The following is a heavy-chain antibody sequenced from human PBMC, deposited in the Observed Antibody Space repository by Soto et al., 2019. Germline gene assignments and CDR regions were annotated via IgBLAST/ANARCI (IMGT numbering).Heavy chain of an antibody. J-gene: IGHJ6*02. V-gene: IGHV3-11*01. CDR3: ARDDIAVAGISTYYYYGMDV. CDR2: ISTSGSTI. D-gene: IGHD6-19*01. CDR1: GFTFSDYY. Sequence: QVQLVESGGGLVKPGGSLRLSCAASGFTFSDYYMSWIRQAPGKGLECVSYISTSGSTIYYADSVKGRFTISRDNAKKSLYMPMNSLRAEDTAVYYCARDDIAVAGISTYYYYGMDVWGQGTTVTVSS.